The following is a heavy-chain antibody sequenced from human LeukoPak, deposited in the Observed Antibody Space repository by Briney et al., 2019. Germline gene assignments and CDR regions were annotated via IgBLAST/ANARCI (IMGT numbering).Heavy chain of an antibody. CDR2: INHSGST. J-gene: IGHJ4*02. Sequence: SETLSLTCAVYGGSFSGYYWSWIRQPPGKGLEWIGEINHSGSTNYNPSLKSRVTISVDTSKNQFSLKLSSVTAADTAVYYCARGQIVFSGYSSSWYETYYFDYWGQGTLVTVSS. D-gene: IGHD6-13*01. CDR3: ARGQIVFSGYSSSWYETYYFDY. CDR1: GGSFSGYY. V-gene: IGHV4-34*01.